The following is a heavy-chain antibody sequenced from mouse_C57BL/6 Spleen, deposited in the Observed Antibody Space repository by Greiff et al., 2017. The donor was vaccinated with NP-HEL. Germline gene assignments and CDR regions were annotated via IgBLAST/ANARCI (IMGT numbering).Heavy chain of an antibody. D-gene: IGHD1-1*01. Sequence: QVTLKVSGAELVKPGASVKISCKASGYAFSSYWMNWVKQRPGKGLEWIGQIYPGDGDTNYNGKFKGKATLTADKSSSTAYMQLSSLTSEDSAVYFCAREFITTVVAKGWFAYWGQGTLVTVSA. CDR1: GYAFSSYW. CDR2: IYPGDGDT. CDR3: AREFITTVVAKGWFAY. V-gene: IGHV1-80*01. J-gene: IGHJ3*01.